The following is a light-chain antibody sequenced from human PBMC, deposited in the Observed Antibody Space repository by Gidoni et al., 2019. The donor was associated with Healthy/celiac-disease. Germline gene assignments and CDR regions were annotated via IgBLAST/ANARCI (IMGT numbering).Light chain of an antibody. V-gene: IGKV1-33*01. CDR3: QQYDNLPALT. CDR1: QDISNY. Sequence: DIQMTHSPSSLSASVGDRVTITCQASQDISNYLNWYQQKTGKAPKLLIYDASNLETGVPARVSGSGSGTDFTFTISRLQPEDIATYYCQQYDNLPALTFGGGTKVEIK. CDR2: DAS. J-gene: IGKJ4*01.